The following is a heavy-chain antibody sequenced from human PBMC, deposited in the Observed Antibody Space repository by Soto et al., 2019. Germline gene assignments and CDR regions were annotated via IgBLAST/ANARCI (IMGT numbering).Heavy chain of an antibody. CDR1: GYTFTTYP. D-gene: IGHD2-15*01. Sequence: KVSCKASGYTFTTYPMHWVRQAPGQGLDWMGWINTGNGNTRYSQKFQGRVTITRDTSASTAYMELSSLRSEDTAVYYCARDDLVGNFDYWGQGTLVTVSS. CDR3: ARDDLVGNFDY. J-gene: IGHJ4*02. CDR2: INTGNGNT. V-gene: IGHV1-3*04.